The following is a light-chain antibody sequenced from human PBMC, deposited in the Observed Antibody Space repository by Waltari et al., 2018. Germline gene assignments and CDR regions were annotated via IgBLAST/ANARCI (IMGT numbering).Light chain of an antibody. CDR2: GAS. J-gene: IGKJ4*01. Sequence: EIVITQSPATLSLSPGERATLSCRASQSVSSNLAWYQQKPGQAPRLLIYGASSRATGIPDRFSGSGSGTDFTLTISSLEPEDVAVYYCLQRSNWPLTFGGGTKVEIK. V-gene: IGKV3-15*01. CDR3: LQRSNWPLT. CDR1: QSVSSN.